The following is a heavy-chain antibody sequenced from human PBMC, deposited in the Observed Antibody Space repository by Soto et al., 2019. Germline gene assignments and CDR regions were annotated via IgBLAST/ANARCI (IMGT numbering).Heavy chain of an antibody. CDR3: AGGGPGINAFDI. CDR2: INPTSDYT. V-gene: IGHV1-46*01. D-gene: IGHD6-13*01. CDR1: GYTLTSYY. Sequence: ASVKVPCRASGYTLTSYYMQWVRQAPGQGRGWMGMINPTSDYTNYAQKFQGRVTLTSDTSTSTVYMELSSLRSEDTAMYYCAGGGPGINAFDIWGQGTMVNVS. J-gene: IGHJ3*02.